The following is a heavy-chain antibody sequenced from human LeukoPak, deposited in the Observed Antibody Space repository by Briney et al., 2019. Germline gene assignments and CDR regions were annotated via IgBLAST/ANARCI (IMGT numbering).Heavy chain of an antibody. Sequence: PSETLSLTCAVYGGSFSGYYWSWIRQPPGKGLEWIGEINHSGSTNYNPSLKSRVTISVDTSKNQFSLKLSSVTAADTAVYYCARGGVTMVRGVIRNFDYWGLGTLVTVSS. CDR2: INHSGST. CDR3: ARGGVTMVRGVIRNFDY. J-gene: IGHJ4*02. D-gene: IGHD3-10*01. CDR1: GGSFSGYY. V-gene: IGHV4-34*01.